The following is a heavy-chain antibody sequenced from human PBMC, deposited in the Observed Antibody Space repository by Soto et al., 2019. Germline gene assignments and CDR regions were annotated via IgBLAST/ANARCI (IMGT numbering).Heavy chain of an antibody. CDR2: IYYSGST. J-gene: IGHJ5*02. V-gene: IGHV4-31*03. CDR1: GGSISGGGYY. CDR3: ARVETYYNDSSGYFWFDP. D-gene: IGHD3-22*01. Sequence: PSETLSLTCTVSGGSISGGGYYWSWIRQHPGKGLVWIGYIYYSGSTYYNSSLKSRVTISVDTSKNQFSLELSSVTAADTAMYYGARVETYYNDSSGYFWFDPWGQGTLVTVSS.